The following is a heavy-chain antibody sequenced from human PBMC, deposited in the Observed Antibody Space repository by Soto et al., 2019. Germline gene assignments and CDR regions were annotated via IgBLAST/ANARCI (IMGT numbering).Heavy chain of an antibody. V-gene: IGHV4-39*01. CDR1: GGSISSSSYY. CDR2: IYYSGST. J-gene: IGHJ4*02. D-gene: IGHD6-13*01. Sequence: QLQLQESGPGLVKPSETLSLTCTVSGGSISSSSYYWGWIRQPPGKGLEWIGSIYYSGSTYYNPSLKSRVTISVDTSKNQFSLKLSSVTAADTAVYYCARHLSRLYQQLVIFDYWGQGTLVTVSS. CDR3: ARHLSRLYQQLVIFDY.